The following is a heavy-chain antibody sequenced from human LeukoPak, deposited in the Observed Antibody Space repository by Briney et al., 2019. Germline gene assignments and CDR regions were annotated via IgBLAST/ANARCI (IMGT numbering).Heavy chain of an antibody. D-gene: IGHD5-12*01. CDR1: GLTFTGVNY. CDR2: INTNSGVT. J-gene: IGHJ5*02. CDR3: TRDRLSKWFDP. V-gene: IGHV1-2*02. Sequence: ASVKVSCEASGLTFTGVNYIHWVRQAPGQGPEWMGWINTNSGVTDYARKFQGRVTMTRDTSISTAYMELYGLTSDDTAMYYCTRDRLSKWFDPWGQGTLVTVSS.